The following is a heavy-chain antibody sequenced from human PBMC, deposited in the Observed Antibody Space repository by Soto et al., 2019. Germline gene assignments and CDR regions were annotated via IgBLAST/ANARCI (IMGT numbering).Heavy chain of an antibody. CDR3: ERAPWELLTVYYFDY. Sequence: PGGSLRLSCAASGFTFSSYWMSWVRQAPGKGLEWVANIKQDGSEKYYVDSVKGRFTISRDNAKNSLYLQMNSLRAEDTAVYYCERAPWELLTVYYFDYWGQGPLVTVSS. J-gene: IGHJ4*02. CDR1: GFTFSSYW. D-gene: IGHD1-26*01. CDR2: IKQDGSEK. V-gene: IGHV3-7*03.